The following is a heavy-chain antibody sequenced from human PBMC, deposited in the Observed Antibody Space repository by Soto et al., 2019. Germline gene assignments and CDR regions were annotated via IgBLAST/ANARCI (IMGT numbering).Heavy chain of an antibody. Sequence: GASVKVSCKASGYTFTGYYMHWVRQAPGQGLEWMGWINPNSGGTNYAQKFQGWVTMTRDTSISTAYMELSRLRSDDTAVYYCARGVLTYYYDSSGYYSGSYNWFDPWGQGTLVTVSS. CDR1: GYTFTGYY. CDR3: ARGVLTYYYDSSGYYSGSYNWFDP. J-gene: IGHJ5*02. CDR2: INPNSGGT. V-gene: IGHV1-2*04. D-gene: IGHD3-22*01.